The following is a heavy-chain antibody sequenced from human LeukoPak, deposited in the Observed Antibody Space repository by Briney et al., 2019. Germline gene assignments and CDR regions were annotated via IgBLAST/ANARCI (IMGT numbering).Heavy chain of an antibody. J-gene: IGHJ3*02. D-gene: IGHD6-13*01. CDR1: GGSISSSIHF. V-gene: IGHV4-39*07. Sequence: SETLSLTCTVSGGSISSSIHFWGWFRQPPGKQLEWIGNIYYTGATYYNPSLKSRVTISVDTSKKQFSLKLNSVTAADTAVFYCARLNSNWYMDIWGQGTMVTVSS. CDR3: ARLNSNWYMDI. CDR2: IYYTGAT.